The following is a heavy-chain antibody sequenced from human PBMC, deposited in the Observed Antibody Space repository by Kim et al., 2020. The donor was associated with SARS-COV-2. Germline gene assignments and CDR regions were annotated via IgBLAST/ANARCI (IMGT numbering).Heavy chain of an antibody. CDR2: T. J-gene: IGHJ3*02. Sequence: TNYADPVKGRLTISRDNSKNTLYLQMNSLRDEDTAVYYCAKERDGHAFDIWGQGTMVTVSS. CDR3: AKERDGHAFDI. D-gene: IGHD4-17*01. V-gene: IGHV3-NL1*01.